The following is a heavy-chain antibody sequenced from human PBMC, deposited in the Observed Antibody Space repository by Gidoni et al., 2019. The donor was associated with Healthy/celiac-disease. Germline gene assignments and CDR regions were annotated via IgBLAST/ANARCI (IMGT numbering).Heavy chain of an antibody. CDR2: ISSSSSYI. V-gene: IGHV3-21*01. CDR3: AREWGDTAMVRGFDY. D-gene: IGHD5-18*01. CDR1: GFTFSSYS. J-gene: IGHJ4*02. Sequence: EVQLVESGGGLVKPGVSLRLSVSASGFTFSSYSMNWVRQAPGKGLEWVSSISSSSSYIYYADSVKGRFTISRDNAKNSLYLQMNSLRAEDTAVYYCAREWGDTAMVRGFDYWGQGTLVTVSS.